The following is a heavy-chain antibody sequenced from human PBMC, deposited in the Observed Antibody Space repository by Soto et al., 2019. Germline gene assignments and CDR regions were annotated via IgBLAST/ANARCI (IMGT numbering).Heavy chain of an antibody. Sequence: ASVKVSCKASGYTFSSYGISWVRQAAGQGLEWMGWISGYNGNTNYAQNLQGRVTMTTDTSTSTAYMELRSLRSDDTAVYYCARALDSSGSYYLDQIDYWGQGILVTAPQ. D-gene: IGHD3-22*01. CDR3: ARALDSSGSYYLDQIDY. CDR2: ISGYNGNT. CDR1: GYTFSSYG. V-gene: IGHV1-18*01. J-gene: IGHJ4*02.